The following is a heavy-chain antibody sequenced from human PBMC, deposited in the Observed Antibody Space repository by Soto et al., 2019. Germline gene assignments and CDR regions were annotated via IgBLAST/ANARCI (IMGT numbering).Heavy chain of an antibody. CDR3: AKDQRRRSTMVRGVIGDAFDI. CDR1: GVSYSSYG. J-gene: IGHJ3*02. CDR2: IPYDGSNK. V-gene: IGHV3-30*02. Sequence: GGSLRLACAASGVSYSSYGKHWVRQAQGKGLEWVAVIPYDGSNKYYADSVKGRFTISRDNSKSTLYLQMNSLRAEDTAVYYCAKDQRRRSTMVRGVIGDAFDIWRQGTMVTVSS. D-gene: IGHD3-10*01.